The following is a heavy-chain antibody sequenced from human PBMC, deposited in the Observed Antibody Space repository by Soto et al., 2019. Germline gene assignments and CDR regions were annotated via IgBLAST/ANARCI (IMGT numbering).Heavy chain of an antibody. CDR3: ARFGVVPAATKETTFDY. D-gene: IGHD2-2*01. J-gene: IGHJ4*02. CDR1: GGSISSSSYY. CDR2: IYYSGST. Sequence: PSETLSLTCTVSGGSISSSSYYWGWIRQPPGKGLEWIGSIYYSGSTYYNPSLKSRVTISVDTSKNQFSLKLSSVTAADTAVYYCARFGVVPAATKETTFDYWGQGTLVTVSS. V-gene: IGHV4-39*01.